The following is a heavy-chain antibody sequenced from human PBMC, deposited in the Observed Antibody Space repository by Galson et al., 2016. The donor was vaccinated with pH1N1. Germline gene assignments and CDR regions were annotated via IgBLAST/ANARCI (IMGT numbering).Heavy chain of an antibody. Sequence: SVKVSCKASGGIFNKYAISWVRQAPGQGLEWVGDIIAIFGVPNYAQKFRGRVTINADKSTNTAYMELSSLKSDDTAVYYCAASETYKPSSYDYWGLGTLVTVSS. J-gene: IGHJ4*02. D-gene: IGHD3-10*01. CDR2: IIAIFGVP. CDR1: GGIFNKYA. CDR3: AASETYKPSSYDY. V-gene: IGHV1-69*10.